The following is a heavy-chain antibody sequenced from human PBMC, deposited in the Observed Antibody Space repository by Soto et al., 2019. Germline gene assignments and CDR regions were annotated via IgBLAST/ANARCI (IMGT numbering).Heavy chain of an antibody. Sequence: QVQLQQWGAGLLKPSETLSLTCAVYGGSFSGYYWSWIRQPPGKGLEWIGEINHSGSTNYNPSLTCRVPISVDTAKNQFSLKLSSVTAADTAVYYCARGGGLHLGELSLYYFDYWGQGTLVTVSS. CDR3: ARGGGLHLGELSLYYFDY. J-gene: IGHJ4*02. CDR2: INHSGST. V-gene: IGHV4-34*01. CDR1: GGSFSGYY. D-gene: IGHD3-16*02.